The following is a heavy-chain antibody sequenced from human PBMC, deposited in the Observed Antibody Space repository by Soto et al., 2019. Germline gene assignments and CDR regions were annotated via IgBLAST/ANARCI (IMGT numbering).Heavy chain of an antibody. CDR3: ARGRIGAAGTGAYFDY. Sequence: QVQLVESGGGVVQPGRSLRLSCTASGFRFSSFAMHWVRQTPGKGLVWVAVISSDGSRDYYADSVKGRFTISRDNSNNTLYLQMGSLGDDDTAVYYCARGRIGAAGTGAYFDYWGRGTLVTVSS. CDR2: ISSDGSRD. CDR1: GFRFSSFA. J-gene: IGHJ4*02. D-gene: IGHD6-13*01. V-gene: IGHV3-30-3*01.